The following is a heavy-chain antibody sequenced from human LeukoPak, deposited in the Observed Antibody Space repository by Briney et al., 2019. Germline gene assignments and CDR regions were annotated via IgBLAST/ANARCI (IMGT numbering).Heavy chain of an antibody. Sequence: ASVKVSCKASGDTFSNYDINWVRQATGQGLEWMGWLSPNSGRAGSAQKFQGRVTFTRDTSIRTVYMELSSLRSEDTAVYYCVRARYSARWFRGPYFDHWGQGTRVIVSS. CDR2: LSPNSGRA. CDR3: VRARYSARWFRGPYFDH. V-gene: IGHV1-8*03. CDR1: GDTFSNYD. D-gene: IGHD5-12*01. J-gene: IGHJ4*02.